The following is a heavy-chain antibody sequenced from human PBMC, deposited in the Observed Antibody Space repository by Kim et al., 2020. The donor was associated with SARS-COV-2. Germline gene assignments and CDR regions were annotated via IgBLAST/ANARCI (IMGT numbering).Heavy chain of an antibody. D-gene: IGHD3-22*01. CDR2: ITSSSSYI. CDR1: GFTFSSYS. J-gene: IGHJ4*02. CDR3: ARAPWYYYDSSGSEPAFDY. Sequence: GGSLRLSCAASGFTFSSYSMNWVRQAPGKGLEWVASITSSSSYIYYADSVKGRFTISRDNSKNSLYLQMNSLRAEDTAVYYCARAPWYYYDSSGSEPAFDYWGQGTLVTVSS. V-gene: IGHV3-21*01.